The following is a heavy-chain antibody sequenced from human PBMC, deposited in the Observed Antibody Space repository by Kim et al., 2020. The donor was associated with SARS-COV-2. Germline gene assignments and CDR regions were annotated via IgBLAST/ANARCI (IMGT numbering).Heavy chain of an antibody. CDR3: ARDRYRVGVYGPTDY. V-gene: IGHV1-3*01. J-gene: IGHJ4*02. Sequence: ASVKVSCKASGYTFTSYAMHWVRQAPGQRLEWMGWINAGNGNTKYSQKFQGRVTITRDTSASTAYMELSSLRSEDTAVYYCARDRYRVGVYGPTDYWGQGTLVTVSS. D-gene: IGHD2-8*01. CDR1: GYTFTSYA. CDR2: INAGNGNT.